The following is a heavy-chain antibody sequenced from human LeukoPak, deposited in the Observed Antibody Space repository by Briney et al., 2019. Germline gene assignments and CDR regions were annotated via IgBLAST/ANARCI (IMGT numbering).Heavy chain of an antibody. Sequence: GASLKISCMVSGYIFTTYWIGWVRLMPGKGLEWMGIIYPGDSDTRYSPSFQGQVTISADKSISTAYLQWSSLKASDTAMYYCARHVPYYMDVWGKGTTVTVSS. D-gene: IGHD3-10*02. V-gene: IGHV5-51*01. CDR3: ARHVPYYMDV. CDR1: GYIFTTYW. J-gene: IGHJ6*03. CDR2: IYPGDSDT.